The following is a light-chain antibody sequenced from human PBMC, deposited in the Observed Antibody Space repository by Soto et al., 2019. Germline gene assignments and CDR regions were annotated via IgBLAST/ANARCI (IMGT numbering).Light chain of an antibody. V-gene: IGKV1-5*03. CDR3: QQSGT. CDR2: KAS. Sequence: DIPMTQSPSTLSASVGDRVTITCRASQSISSWLAWYQQKPGKAPKLLIYKASSLESGVPSRFSGSGSGTEFTLTISSLQPDDFATYYCQQSGTFGGGTKVEIK. CDR1: QSISSW. J-gene: IGKJ4*01.